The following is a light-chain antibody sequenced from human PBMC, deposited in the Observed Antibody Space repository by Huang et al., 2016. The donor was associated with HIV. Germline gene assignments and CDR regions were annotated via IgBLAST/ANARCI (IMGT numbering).Light chain of an antibody. CDR2: GAS. CDR3: QQYNNWPPAT. J-gene: IGKJ3*01. Sequence: EIVMTQSPATLSVSPGERATLSCRASQSVSSNLAWYQQKPGQAPRRLIYGASTRATGIPARFSGSGSGTEFTLTISSLQSEDFAVYYCQQYNNWPPATFGPGTKVDIK. V-gene: IGKV3-15*01. CDR1: QSVSSN.